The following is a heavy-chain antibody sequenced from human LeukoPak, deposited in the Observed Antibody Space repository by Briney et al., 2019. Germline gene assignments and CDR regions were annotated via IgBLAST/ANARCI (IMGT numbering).Heavy chain of an antibody. Sequence: GGSLRLSCAASGFTFSSYWMSWVRQAPGKGLEWVANIKGDGSEKYYVDSVKGRFTISRDNAKNSLYLQMNSLRAEDTAVYYCATSYRVATSGGYYFDYWGQGTLVTVSS. CDR2: IKGDGSEK. D-gene: IGHD1-26*01. V-gene: IGHV3-7*01. J-gene: IGHJ4*02. CDR3: ATSYRVATSGGYYFDY. CDR1: GFTFSSYW.